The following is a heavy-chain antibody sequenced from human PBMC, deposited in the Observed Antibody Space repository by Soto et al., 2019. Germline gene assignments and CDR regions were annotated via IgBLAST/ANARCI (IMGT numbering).Heavy chain of an antibody. CDR1: EFTFSHYS. Sequence: PGGSLRLSCAASEFTFSHYSMHWVRQAPDLGLEWVAFISYDGSNKYYADSVKGRFTISRDNVNNTLFLQMSSLRVKDTGIYYCARDRQRALVVVAATGGFDSWGQGTLVTVSS. D-gene: IGHD2-15*01. CDR3: ARDRQRALVVVAATGGFDS. J-gene: IGHJ4*02. V-gene: IGHV3-30-3*01. CDR2: ISYDGSNK.